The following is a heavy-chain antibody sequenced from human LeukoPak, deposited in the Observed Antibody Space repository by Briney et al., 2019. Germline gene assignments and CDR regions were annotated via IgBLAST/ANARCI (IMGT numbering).Heavy chain of an antibody. CDR1: GFTFSSFS. V-gene: IGHV3-21*01. CDR3: ARGADILTGYVTFDY. D-gene: IGHD3-9*01. Sequence: GGSLRLSCAASGFTFSSFSMNWVRQAPGKGLEWVSSISSSSSYIYYADSVKGRFTISRDNAENSLYLQMNSLRAEDTAVYYCARGADILTGYVTFDYWGQGSLVTVSS. CDR2: ISSSSSYI. J-gene: IGHJ4*02.